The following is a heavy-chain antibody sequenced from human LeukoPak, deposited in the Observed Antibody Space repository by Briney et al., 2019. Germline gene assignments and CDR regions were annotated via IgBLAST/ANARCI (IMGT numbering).Heavy chain of an antibody. J-gene: IGHJ4*02. V-gene: IGHV1-2*02. Sequence: ASVKVSCKASGYTFTGYYMHWVRQAPGQGLEWMGWINPNSGDTNYAQKFQGRVTMTRDTSISTAYMELSSLRSDDTAVYYCARDSRGYSYGDWGQGTLVTVSS. CDR1: GYTFTGYY. CDR3: ARDSRGYSYGD. D-gene: IGHD5-18*01. CDR2: INPNSGDT.